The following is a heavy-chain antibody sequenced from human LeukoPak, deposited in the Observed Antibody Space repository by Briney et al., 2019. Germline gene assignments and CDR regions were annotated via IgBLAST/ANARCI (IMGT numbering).Heavy chain of an antibody. J-gene: IGHJ4*02. V-gene: IGHV3-7*01. CDR3: ARPRVPDS. CDR1: GFTFSTSW. CDR2: IKHDASET. Sequence: PGGSLRLSCAASGFTFSTSWMSRVRQAPGKGLEWVANIKHDASETNYVDSVKGRFTISRDNAKNSLYLQMNSLRAEDTAVYYCARPRVPDSWGQGTLVTVSS.